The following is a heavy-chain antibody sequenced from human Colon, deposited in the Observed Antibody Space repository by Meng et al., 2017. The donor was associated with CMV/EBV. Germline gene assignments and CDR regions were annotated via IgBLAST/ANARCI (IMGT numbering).Heavy chain of an antibody. Sequence: GGSLRLSCAASGFSFSTYAMSWVRQAPGKGLEWVSAISGSGTSTYYADSVTGRFTISRDNSKDTLYLQMKTLRAEDTAIYYCARDVGGFCRSTACHARNDFWGRGTLVTVSS. V-gene: IGHV3-23*01. CDR2: ISGSGTST. CDR1: GFSFSTYA. D-gene: IGHD2-2*01. CDR3: ARDVGGFCRSTACHARNDF. J-gene: IGHJ4*02.